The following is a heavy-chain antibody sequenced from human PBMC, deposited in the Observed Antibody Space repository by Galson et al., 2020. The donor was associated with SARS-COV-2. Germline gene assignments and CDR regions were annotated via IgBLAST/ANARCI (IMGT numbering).Heavy chain of an antibody. V-gene: IGHV3-20*01. CDR2: INWNGGST. CDR1: GFTFDDYG. CDR3: ARDTFAFPARFDP. Sequence: GESLKISCAASGFTFDDYGMSWVRQAPGKGLEWVPSINWNGGSTGYADSVKGRFTISRDNVKNSLYLQMNSLRAEDTALYHCARDTFAFPARFDPWGQGTLVTVSS. J-gene: IGHJ5*02.